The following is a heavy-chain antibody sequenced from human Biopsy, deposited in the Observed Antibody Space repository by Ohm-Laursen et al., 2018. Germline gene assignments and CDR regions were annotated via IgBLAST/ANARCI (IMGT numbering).Heavy chain of an antibody. J-gene: IGHJ5*02. V-gene: IGHV3-23*01. CDR1: GFTFSNYA. CDR2: ISGSGGRT. D-gene: IGHD1/OR15-1a*01. Sequence: SLRLSCAPPGFTFSNYAMSWVRQAPGKGLEWVSGISGSGGRTYYAESMKGRFTISRDNSKKTVYLQMKSLRAEDTAVYYCAKEVFSAVGTSGFDPWGQGTLVTVSS. CDR3: AKEVFSAVGTSGFDP.